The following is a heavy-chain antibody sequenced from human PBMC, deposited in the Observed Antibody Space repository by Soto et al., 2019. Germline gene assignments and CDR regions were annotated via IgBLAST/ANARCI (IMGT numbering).Heavy chain of an antibody. CDR2: ISYDGSNK. J-gene: IGHJ6*02. CDR3: AKDQVLYYYGSGHTPPRSYYYYGMDV. Sequence: QVQLVESGGGVVQPGRSLRLSCAASGFTFSSYGMHWVRQAPGKGLEWVAVISYDGSNKYYADSVKGRFTISRDNSKNTLYLQMNSLRAEDTAVYYCAKDQVLYYYGSGHTPPRSYYYYGMDVWGQGTTVTVSS. D-gene: IGHD3-10*01. V-gene: IGHV3-30*18. CDR1: GFTFSSYG.